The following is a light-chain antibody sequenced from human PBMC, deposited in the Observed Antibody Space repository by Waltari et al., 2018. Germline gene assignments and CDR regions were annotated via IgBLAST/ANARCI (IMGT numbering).Light chain of an antibody. J-gene: IGLJ1*01. Sequence: QSALTQPASVSGSPGQSITISCTGTSSDVGASNYVCWYQQYPGKAPKVMIYDVSNRPARVSNPFSGSTAVNTSSLTISGRQAEDEADYYCTSYTGTTTVFGTGTMVTVL. CDR2: DVS. CDR1: SSDVGASNY. V-gene: IGLV2-14*03. CDR3: TSYTGTTTV.